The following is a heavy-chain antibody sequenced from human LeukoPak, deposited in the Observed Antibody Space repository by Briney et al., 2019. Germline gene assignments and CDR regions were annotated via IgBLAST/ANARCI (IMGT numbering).Heavy chain of an antibody. CDR1: GFTFSSYG. J-gene: IGHJ4*02. CDR2: ISYDGSSK. V-gene: IGHV3-30*18. D-gene: IGHD6-19*01. Sequence: GRSLRLSCAASGFTFSSYGMHWVRQAPGKGLEWVAVISYDGSSKYYADSVKGRFTISRDNSKNTLYLQMNSLRAEDTAVYYCAKEDVSSGYFDYWGQGTLVTVSS. CDR3: AKEDVSSGYFDY.